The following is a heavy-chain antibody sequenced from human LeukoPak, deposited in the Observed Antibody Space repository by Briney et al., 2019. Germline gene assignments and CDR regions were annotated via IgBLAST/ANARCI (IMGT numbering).Heavy chain of an antibody. J-gene: IGHJ6*03. CDR1: GYNFPIYW. V-gene: IGHV5-51*01. Sequence: GESLKISCQGSGYNFPIYWIGWVRQMPGQGLVGMGVIYPDDCNTIYGPSFQGQVTISADKSINTAYLEWSSLKASDTAIYYCARQGAAGKYYYYYMDVWGKGTTVTVSS. CDR2: IYPDDCNT. CDR3: ARQGAAGKYYYYYMDV. D-gene: IGHD6-13*01.